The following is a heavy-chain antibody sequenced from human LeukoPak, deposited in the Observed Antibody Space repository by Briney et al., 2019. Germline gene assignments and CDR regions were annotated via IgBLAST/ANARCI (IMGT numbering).Heavy chain of an antibody. J-gene: IGHJ4*02. V-gene: IGHV4-39*07. Sequence: SETLSLTCTVSGGSISSSSYYWGWIRQPPGKGLEWIGSIYYSGSTYYNPSLKSRVTISVDTSKNQFSLKLSSVTAADTAVYYCAREELSKTTFDYWGQGTLVTVSS. D-gene: IGHD2/OR15-2a*01. CDR1: GGSISSSSYY. CDR2: IYYSGST. CDR3: AREELSKTTFDY.